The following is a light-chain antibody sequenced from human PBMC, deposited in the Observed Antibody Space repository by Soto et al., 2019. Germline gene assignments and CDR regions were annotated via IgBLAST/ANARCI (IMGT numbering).Light chain of an antibody. V-gene: IGKV1D-13*01. CDR2: DAS. CDR3: QHVNDYPPCT. J-gene: IGKJ5*01. Sequence: AIQLTQSPSSLSASVGDRVIITCRASQGISSALGWYQQKPGKAPKLLIYDASSLQRGVPSRFSGSRSGTPFTLTISSLQPEDFATYYCQHVNDYPPCTFGQGTRLEIK. CDR1: QGISSA.